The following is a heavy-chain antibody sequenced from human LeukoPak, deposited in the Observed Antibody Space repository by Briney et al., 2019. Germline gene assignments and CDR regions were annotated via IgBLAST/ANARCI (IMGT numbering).Heavy chain of an antibody. D-gene: IGHD3-3*01. Sequence: PSQTLSLTCTVSGGSISSGGYYWSWIRQPPGKGLEWIGYIYHSGSTYYNPSLKSRVTISVDRSKNQFSLKLSSVTAADTAVYYCARAPLPPYTIFGVVMGGYYFDYWGQGTLVTVSS. CDR3: ARAPLPPYTIFGVVMGGYYFDY. J-gene: IGHJ4*02. CDR2: IYHSGST. V-gene: IGHV4-30-2*01. CDR1: GGSISSGGYY.